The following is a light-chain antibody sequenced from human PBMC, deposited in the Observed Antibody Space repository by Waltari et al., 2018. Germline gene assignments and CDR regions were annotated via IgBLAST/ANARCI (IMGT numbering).Light chain of an antibody. CDR3: QQFINYPLT. V-gene: IGKV1D-13*01. J-gene: IGKJ3*01. CDR2: DAS. Sequence: AIKFTQSPSSLSASVGPRIPIPCRASHDIATALAWYVQKPGKAPQLLIYDASTLESGVPSRFSGSGSGTDFTLSISGLQPEDFATYYCQQFINYPLTFGPGTTVDIK. CDR1: HDIATA.